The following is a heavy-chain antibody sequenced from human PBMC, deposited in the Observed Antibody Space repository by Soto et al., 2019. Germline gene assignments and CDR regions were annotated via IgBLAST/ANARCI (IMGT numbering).Heavy chain of an antibody. J-gene: IGHJ6*02. V-gene: IGHV4-59*11. Sequence: SETLSLTCTVSGGSISSHYWSWVRQAPGKGLEWIGHIYYRGSTTYNPSLRSRSTISVDTSNNQFSLKLNSVTTADTAVYYCARDGREASGMDVWGRGTKVTVSS. CDR3: ARDGREASGMDV. CDR2: IYYRGST. CDR1: GGSISSHY. D-gene: IGHD1-26*01.